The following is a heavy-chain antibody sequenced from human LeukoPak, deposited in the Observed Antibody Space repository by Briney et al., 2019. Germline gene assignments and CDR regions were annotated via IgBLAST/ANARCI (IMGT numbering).Heavy chain of an antibody. CDR2: ISGSGGST. CDR1: GFTFSSYA. J-gene: IGHJ4*02. CDR3: AKANIRDIVVVPAVIGYFDY. V-gene: IGHV3-23*01. D-gene: IGHD2-2*01. Sequence: PGGSLRLSCAASGFTFSSYAMSWVRQAPGKGLEWVSAISGSGGSTYYADSVKGRFTISRDNSKNTLYLQMNSLRAEDTAVYYCAKANIRDIVVVPAVIGYFDYWGQGTLVTVSS.